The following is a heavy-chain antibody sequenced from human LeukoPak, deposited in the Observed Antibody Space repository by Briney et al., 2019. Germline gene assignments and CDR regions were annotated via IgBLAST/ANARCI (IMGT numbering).Heavy chain of an antibody. Sequence: LETLSLTCSVSGGTISTSLYYWGWIRQPPGKGLEWIGSLYYSGRTYYNPSLKSRVTISIDTSKNQFSLRLTSVTAADTAVYYCARRYCSGADCYGGDSYYYMDVWGKGTTVTISS. D-gene: IGHD2-2*01. CDR1: GGTISTSLYY. CDR3: ARRYCSGADCYGGDSYYYMDV. CDR2: LYYSGRT. V-gene: IGHV4-39*01. J-gene: IGHJ6*03.